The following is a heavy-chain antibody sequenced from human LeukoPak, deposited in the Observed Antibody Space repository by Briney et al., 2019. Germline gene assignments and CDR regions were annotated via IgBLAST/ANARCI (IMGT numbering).Heavy chain of an antibody. CDR2: IQTTGST. D-gene: IGHD3-3*01. Sequence: PSETLSLTCTVSGGSISSGSFYWSWIRQPAGKGLEWIGRIQTTGSTVYNPSLQTRVTISVDTSKNQFSLKLNSVTAADTAVYYCARARQYDFWSGYPFFDYWGQGTLVTVSS. CDR3: ARARQYDFWSGYPFFDY. CDR1: GGSISSGSFY. J-gene: IGHJ4*02. V-gene: IGHV4-61*02.